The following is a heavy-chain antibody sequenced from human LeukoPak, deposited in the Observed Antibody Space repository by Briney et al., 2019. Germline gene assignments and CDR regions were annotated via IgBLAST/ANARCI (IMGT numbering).Heavy chain of an antibody. CDR2: IYPGDSSA. V-gene: IGHV5-51*01. CDR1: GYIFPNHW. D-gene: IGHD2-2*01. Sequence: GESLKISCKGSGYIFPNHWIGWVRQMPGKGLEWMGIIYPGDSSARYSPSFQGQVPISAAKSISTAYLQWCSLKASDPAMYYCARAPNQLDCSSTSCYGSFWFDPWGQGTLVTVSS. CDR3: ARAPNQLDCSSTSCYGSFWFDP. J-gene: IGHJ5*02.